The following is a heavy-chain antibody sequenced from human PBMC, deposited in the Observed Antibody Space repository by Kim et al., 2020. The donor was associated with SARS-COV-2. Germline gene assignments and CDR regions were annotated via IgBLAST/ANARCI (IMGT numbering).Heavy chain of an antibody. Sequence: VKGRFTISRDDSKNTAYLQMNSLKTEDTAVYYCTRLDYSNYYYYYYGMDVWGQGTTVTVSS. V-gene: IGHV3-73*01. J-gene: IGHJ6*02. CDR3: TRLDYSNYYYYYYGMDV. D-gene: IGHD4-4*01.